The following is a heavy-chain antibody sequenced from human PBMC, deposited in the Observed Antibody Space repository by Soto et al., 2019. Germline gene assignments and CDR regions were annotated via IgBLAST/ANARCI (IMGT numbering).Heavy chain of an antibody. D-gene: IGHD6-13*01. J-gene: IGHJ3*01. CDR2: ISWNSGSI. CDR1: GFTFDDYA. CDR3: AKSTGFPAEGIAAAGNH. V-gene: IGHV3-9*01. Sequence: GGSLRLSCAASGFTFDDYAMHWVRQAPGKGLEWVSGISWNSGSIGYADSVKGRFTISRDNAKNSLYLQMNSLRAEDTALYYCAKSTGFPAEGIAAAGNHWGQGTMVTVSS.